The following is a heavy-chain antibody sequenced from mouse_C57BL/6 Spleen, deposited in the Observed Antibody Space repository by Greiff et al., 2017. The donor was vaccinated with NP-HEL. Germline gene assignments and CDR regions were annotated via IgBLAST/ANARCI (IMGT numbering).Heavy chain of an antibody. CDR1: GYTFTDYS. CDR2: IYPGSGNT. D-gene: IGHD2-3*01. J-gene: IGHJ3*01. V-gene: IGHV1-76*01. Sequence: VQLQQSGAELVRPGASVKLSCKASGYTFTDYSINWVKQRPGQGLEWIARIYPGSGNTYYNEKFKGKATLTAEKSSSTAYMQLSSLTSEDSAVYFCARTEDGYYSAWFAYWGQGTLVTVSA. CDR3: ARTEDGYYSAWFAY.